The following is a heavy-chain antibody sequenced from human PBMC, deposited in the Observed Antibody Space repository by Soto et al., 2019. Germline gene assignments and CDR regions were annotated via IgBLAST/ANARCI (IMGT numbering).Heavy chain of an antibody. V-gene: IGHV3-33*01. CDR1: GFTFSSYG. CDR3: ARGGSLRYFDWSPGENPDY. Sequence: QVQLVESGGGVVQPGRSLRLSCAASGFTFSSYGMHWVRQAPGKGLEWVAVIWYDGSNKYYADSVKGRFTISRDNSKNTLYLQMNSLRAEDTAVYYCARGGSLRYFDWSPGENPDYWGQGTLVTVSS. J-gene: IGHJ4*02. CDR2: IWYDGSNK. D-gene: IGHD3-9*01.